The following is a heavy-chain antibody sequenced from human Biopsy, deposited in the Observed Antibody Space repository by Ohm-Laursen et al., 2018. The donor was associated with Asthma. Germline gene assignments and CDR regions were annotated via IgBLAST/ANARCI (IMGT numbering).Heavy chain of an antibody. J-gene: IGHJ4*02. CDR3: ARKAGSCISRTCYSLDF. D-gene: IGHD2-2*01. CDR1: GGTFNTYV. CDR2: INSFFGTT. V-gene: IGHV1-69*01. Sequence: SSVKVSCKSLGGTFNTYVIGWVRQAPGQGLEWMGGINSFFGTTTYPQKFQDRVTITADDSTSTVYMELSSLRSEDTAVYYCARKAGSCISRTCYSLDFWGQGTPVAVSS.